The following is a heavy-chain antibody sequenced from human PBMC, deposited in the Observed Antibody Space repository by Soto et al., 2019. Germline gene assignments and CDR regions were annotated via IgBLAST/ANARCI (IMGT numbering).Heavy chain of an antibody. CDR2: INHIFGTA. Sequence: SSVKSAGTPSGSTFTGYYMHWGRHGPVQGRGFGGCINHIFGTANYAQKFQGRVTITEDESTNKAYMELSSLRSEDTAVYYCARDTDTVRYSGYDFDYYYYGMDVWGQGTTVTVSS. V-gene: IGHV1-69*13. CDR3: ARDTDTVRYSGYDFDYYYYGMDV. CDR1: GSTFTGYY. J-gene: IGHJ6*02. D-gene: IGHD5-12*01.